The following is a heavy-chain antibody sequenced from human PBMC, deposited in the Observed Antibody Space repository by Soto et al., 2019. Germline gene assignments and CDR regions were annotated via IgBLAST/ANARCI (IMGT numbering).Heavy chain of an antibody. CDR3: ARSLGRMVTSYYGMDV. CDR2: IVPIFGTA. V-gene: IGHV1-69*01. J-gene: IGHJ6*02. CDR1: GGTFSSYA. Sequence: QVQLVQSGAEVKKPGSSVKVSCKASGGTFSSYAISWVRQAPGQGLEWMGGIVPIFGTANYAQKFQGRVTITADESTSTAYMELSSLRSEDTAVYYCARSLGRMVTSYYGMDVWGQGTTVTVSS. D-gene: IGHD5-18*01.